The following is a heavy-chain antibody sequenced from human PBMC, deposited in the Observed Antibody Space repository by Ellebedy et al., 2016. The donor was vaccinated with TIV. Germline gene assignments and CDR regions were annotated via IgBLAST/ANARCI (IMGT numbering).Heavy chain of an antibody. D-gene: IGHD3-9*01. J-gene: IGHJ4*02. V-gene: IGHV4-39*07. CDR3: AREHYYDTLTGESRGDDF. Sequence: GSLRLSCTVSGGSISSINYYWGWIRQPPGKGLEGLGNIYYSGNTFYNPSLKSRVTISVDTSNNLFSPKLTSVTAADTAVYYCAREHYYDTLTGESRGDDFWGQGTLVTVSS. CDR2: IYYSGNT. CDR1: GGSISSINYY.